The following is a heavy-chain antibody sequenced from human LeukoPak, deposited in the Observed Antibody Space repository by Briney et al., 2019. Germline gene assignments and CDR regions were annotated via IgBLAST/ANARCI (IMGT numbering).Heavy chain of an antibody. Sequence: GGSLRLSCAASGFTFSDYYMSWIRQAPGKGLEWVSYISSSSSYTNYADSVKGRFTISRDNAKNSLYLQMNSLRAEDTAVYYCASVTMVRGVMRSGGPYYFDYWGQGPLVTVSS. D-gene: IGHD3-10*01. CDR1: GFTFSDYY. V-gene: IGHV3-11*06. CDR3: ASVTMVRGVMRSGGPYYFDY. CDR2: ISSSSSYT. J-gene: IGHJ4*02.